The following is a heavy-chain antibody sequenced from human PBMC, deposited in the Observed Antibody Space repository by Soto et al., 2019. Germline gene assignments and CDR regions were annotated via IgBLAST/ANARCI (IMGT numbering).Heavy chain of an antibody. CDR1: GFTFSSYG. CDR3: AKDSGGIYYYYGMDV. Sequence: PGGALRLSCAASGFTFSSYGMDWVRQAPGKGLEWVAAISYDGSNKYSADSVKGRFTISRDNSKNTLYLQMNSLRAEDTAVYYCAKDSGGIYYYYGMDVWGQGNTVTVSS. J-gene: IGHJ6*02. CDR2: ISYDGSNK. D-gene: IGHD2-15*01. V-gene: IGHV3-30*18.